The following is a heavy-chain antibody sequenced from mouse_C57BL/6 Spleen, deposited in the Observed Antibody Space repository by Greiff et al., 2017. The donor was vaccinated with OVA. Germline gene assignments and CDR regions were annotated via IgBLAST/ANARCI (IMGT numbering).Heavy chain of an antibody. V-gene: IGHV1-4*01. J-gene: IGHJ2*01. CDR1: GYTFTSYT. CDR2: INPSSGYT. CDR3: ARSLNYDSSPFDN. D-gene: IGHD1-1*01. Sequence: QVQLQQSGAELARPGASVKMSCKASGYTFTSYTMHWVKQRPGQGLEWIGYINPSSGYTKYNQKFKDKATLHAEKSSSTAYMQLSSLTSEDSAVYYCARSLNYDSSPFDNWGQGTTLTVSS.